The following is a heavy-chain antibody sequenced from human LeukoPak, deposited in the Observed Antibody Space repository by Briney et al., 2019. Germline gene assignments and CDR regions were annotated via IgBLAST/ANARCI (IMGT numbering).Heavy chain of an antibody. V-gene: IGHV4-34*01. CDR1: GGSFSGYY. D-gene: IGHD6-19*01. CDR3: ARGWNSGWYFGY. CDR2: INHSGST. Sequence: SETLSLTCAVYGGSFSGYYWSWIRQPPGKGLEWIGEINHSGSTNYNPSLKSRVTISVDTSKNQFSLKLSPVTAADTAVYYCARGWNSGWYFGYWGRGTLVTVSS. J-gene: IGHJ4*02.